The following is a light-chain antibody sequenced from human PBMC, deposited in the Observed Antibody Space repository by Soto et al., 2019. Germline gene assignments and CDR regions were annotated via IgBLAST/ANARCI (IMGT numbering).Light chain of an antibody. Sequence: EIVLTQSACTLSLSAGERATLSCRASQSVSSSYLAWYQQKPGQAPRLLIYGASNRATGIPDRFSGSASGTDFTLTISRLEPEDFAVYYCQQYGSSGTFGQGTKVDIK. V-gene: IGKV3-20*01. J-gene: IGKJ1*01. CDR2: GAS. CDR3: QQYGSSGT. CDR1: QSVSSSY.